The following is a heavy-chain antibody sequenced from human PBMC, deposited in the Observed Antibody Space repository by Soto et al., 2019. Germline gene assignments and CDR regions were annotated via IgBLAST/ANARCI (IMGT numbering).Heavy chain of an antibody. CDR3: TSVSSIAARPDY. J-gene: IGHJ4*02. CDR1: GFTFSGSA. CDR2: IRSKANSYAT. V-gene: IGHV3-73*01. Sequence: GGSLRPSCAASGFTFSGSAMHWVRQASGKGLEWVGRIRSKANSYATAYAASVKGRFTISRDDSKNTAYLQMNSLKTEDTAVYYCTSVSSIAARPDYWGQGTLVTVSS. D-gene: IGHD6-6*01.